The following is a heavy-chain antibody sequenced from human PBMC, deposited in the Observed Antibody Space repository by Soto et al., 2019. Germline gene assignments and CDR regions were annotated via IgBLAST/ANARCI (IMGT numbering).Heavy chain of an antibody. J-gene: IGHJ4*02. V-gene: IGHV1-2*02. D-gene: IGHD1-26*01. CDR2: IGPESGAT. CDR3: GRGRSGQIVVFY. CDR1: GYTFTGHY. Sequence: ASVKVSCKTSGYTFTGHYIHWVRQAPEQGPEWMGEIGPESGATRYAQKFRGRVTMTRDTSITTVYMELNNLSPDDTAVYYCGRGRSGQIVVFYWGQGTPVTVS.